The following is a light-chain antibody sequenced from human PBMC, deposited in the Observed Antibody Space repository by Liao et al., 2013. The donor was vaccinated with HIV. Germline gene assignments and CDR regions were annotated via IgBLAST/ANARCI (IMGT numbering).Light chain of an antibody. Sequence: SFVLTQPPSVSVAPGKTARITCGGNNIGSKSVHWYQQKPGQAPVVVIYDDGDRPSGIPERFSGSNSGNTATLTISGTQAMDEADYYCQAWDRKTWVFGGGTKLTVL. CDR1: NIGSKS. V-gene: IGLV3-21*01. J-gene: IGLJ3*02. CDR2: DDG. CDR3: QAWDRKTWV.